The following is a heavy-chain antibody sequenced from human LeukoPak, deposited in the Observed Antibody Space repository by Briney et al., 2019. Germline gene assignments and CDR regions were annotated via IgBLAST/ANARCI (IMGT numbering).Heavy chain of an antibody. V-gene: IGHV3-74*01. CDR2: ISKDGGST. CDR3: TSGIGTYDY. CDR1: GLTLSEYW. D-gene: IGHD1-26*01. J-gene: IGHJ4*02. Sequence: GGSLRLSCAVSGLTLSEYWMHWVRQDAGKGLVWVAGISKDGGSTDYADFVRGRCTISRDNAKNMLYLQMNSLTVDDMAVYYCTSGIGTYDYWGLGAQVTVSS.